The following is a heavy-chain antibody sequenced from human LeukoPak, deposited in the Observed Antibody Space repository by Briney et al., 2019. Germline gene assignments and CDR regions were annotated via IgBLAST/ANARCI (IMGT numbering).Heavy chain of an antibody. CDR2: IYYSGST. CDR3: ARESPDSSGYWDRGGAPDY. D-gene: IGHD3-22*01. CDR1: GGSISSSSYY. Sequence: SETLSLTCTVSGGSISSSSYYWGWLRQPPGKGLEWIGSIYYSGSTYYNPSLKSRVTISVDTSKNQFSLKLSSVTAADTAVYYCARESPDSSGYWDRGGAPDYWGQGTLVTVSS. V-gene: IGHV4-39*07. J-gene: IGHJ4*02.